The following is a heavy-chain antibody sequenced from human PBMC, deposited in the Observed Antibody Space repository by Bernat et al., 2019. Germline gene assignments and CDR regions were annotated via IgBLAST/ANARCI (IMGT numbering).Heavy chain of an antibody. D-gene: IGHD3-10*01. CDR3: EKDGIWCGERRGAFDI. CDR2: ISYDGSNK. CDR1: GFTFSSYG. V-gene: IGHV3-30*18. Sequence: QVQLVESGGGVVQPGRSLRLSCAASGFTFSSYGMHWVRQAPGKGLEWVAVISYDGSNKYYADSVKGRFTISRDNSKNTLYLQMNSLRAEDTAVYYCEKDGIWCGERRGAFDIWGQGTMVTVSS. J-gene: IGHJ3*02.